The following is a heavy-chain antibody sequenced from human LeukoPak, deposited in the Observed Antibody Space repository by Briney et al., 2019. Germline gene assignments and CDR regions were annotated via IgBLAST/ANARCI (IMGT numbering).Heavy chain of an antibody. Sequence: SETLSLTCTVSSGSISSYYWSWIRQPPGKGLEWIGYIYYSGSTNYNPSLKSRVTISVGTSKNQFSLKLSSVTAADTAVYYCARARPPYDYDILTGYYRSAFDIWGQGTMVTVSS. CDR2: IYYSGST. V-gene: IGHV4-59*01. CDR1: SGSISSYY. D-gene: IGHD3-9*01. J-gene: IGHJ3*02. CDR3: ARARPPYDYDILTGYYRSAFDI.